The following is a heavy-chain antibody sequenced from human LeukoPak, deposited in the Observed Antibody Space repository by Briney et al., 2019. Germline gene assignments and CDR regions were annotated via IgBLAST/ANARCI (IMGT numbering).Heavy chain of an antibody. CDR2: ISPGSNYI. D-gene: IGHD4-11*01. CDR1: GFTFSTYS. V-gene: IGHV3-21*01. CDR3: AKGLDSNY. J-gene: IGHJ4*02. Sequence: GGSLRLSCAASGFTFSTYSMNWVRQAPGKGLEWVSSISPGSNYIYYADSVKGRFSVSRDNAKNSLYLQMNSLRAEDTAVYYCAKGLDSNYWGQGTLVTVSS.